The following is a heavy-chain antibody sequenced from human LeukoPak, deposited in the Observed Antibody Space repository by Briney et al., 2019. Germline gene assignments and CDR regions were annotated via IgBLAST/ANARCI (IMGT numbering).Heavy chain of an antibody. D-gene: IGHD6-19*01. CDR2: ISSSGATR. Sequence: GALRLSCAASGFTFSSYEMNWVRQAPGRGLEWVSYISSSGATRYYADSVKGRLTISRDNAKNSLYLQMNSLRAEDTAAYYCARDSSGWYLGSFDYWGQGTLVTVSS. CDR1: GFTFSSYE. CDR3: ARDSSGWYLGSFDY. J-gene: IGHJ4*02. V-gene: IGHV3-48*03.